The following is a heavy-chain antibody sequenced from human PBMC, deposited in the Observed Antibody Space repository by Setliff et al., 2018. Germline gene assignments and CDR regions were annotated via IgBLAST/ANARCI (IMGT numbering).Heavy chain of an antibody. CDR3: ARDHVYGGKGGDVEYYYYYGMDV. D-gene: IGHD4-17*01. V-gene: IGHV3-48*01. CDR2: ISSSSSTI. J-gene: IGHJ6*02. CDR1: GFTFSSYS. Sequence: PGGSLRLSCAASGFTFSSYSMNWVRQAPGKGLEWVSYISSSSSTIYYADSVKGRFTISRDNAKNSLYLQMNSLRAEDTAVYYCARDHVYGGKGGDVEYYYYYGMDVWGQGTTVTVS.